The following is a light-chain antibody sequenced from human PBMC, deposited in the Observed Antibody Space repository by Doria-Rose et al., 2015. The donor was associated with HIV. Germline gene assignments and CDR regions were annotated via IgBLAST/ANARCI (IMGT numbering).Light chain of an antibody. CDR2: DGS. J-gene: IGKJ1*01. CDR3: HQYGTSWT. V-gene: IGKV3-20*01. Sequence: DIVMTQSSGTLSLSPGERATLSCRASQSFSSTYLAWYQQKPGQAPSLLIYDGSTRATGIPDRFSASGSGTDFTLTINRLEPEDFALYYCHQYGTSWTFGQGTKGE. CDR1: QSFSSTY.